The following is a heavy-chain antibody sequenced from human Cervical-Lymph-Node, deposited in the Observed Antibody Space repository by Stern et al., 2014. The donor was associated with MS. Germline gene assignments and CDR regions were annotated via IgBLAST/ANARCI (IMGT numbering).Heavy chain of an antibody. D-gene: IGHD4-23*01. Sequence: QVQLVQSGGGVVQPGRSLRLSCAASGFTFNTYGMHWVRQAPGKGLEWGALTSYGGSDEYYADSVKGRFSISRDNSKNMLYLQMNSLRAEDAAVYYCAKRAGNSPYYHYGMDVWGQGTTVTVSS. V-gene: IGHV3-30*18. CDR1: GFTFNTYG. J-gene: IGHJ6*02. CDR2: TSYGGSDE. CDR3: AKRAGNSPYYHYGMDV.